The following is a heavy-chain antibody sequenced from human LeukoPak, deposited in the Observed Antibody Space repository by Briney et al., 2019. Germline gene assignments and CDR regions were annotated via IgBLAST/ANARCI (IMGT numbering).Heavy chain of an antibody. CDR1: GGSISSGGYY. D-gene: IGHD2-2*01. CDR3: ARQYILVVGTFDI. V-gene: IGHV4-31*03. CDR2: IYYSGST. J-gene: IGHJ3*02. Sequence: PSETLSLTCTVSGGSISSGGYYWSWIRQHPGKGLEWIGYIYYSGSTYYNPSLKSRVTISVDTSKNQFSLKLSSVTAADAAVHYCARQYILVVGTFDIWGQGTMVTVSS.